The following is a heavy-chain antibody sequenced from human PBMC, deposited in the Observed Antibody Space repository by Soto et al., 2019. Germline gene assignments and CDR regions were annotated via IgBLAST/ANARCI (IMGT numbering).Heavy chain of an antibody. CDR1: GGSISSYY. D-gene: IGHD1-20*01. Sequence: PSETLSLTCTGSGGSISSYYWSWIRQPPGKGPEWIGYIYYSGSTNYNPSLKSRVTISVDTSKNQFSLKLSSVTAADTDVYYCARRYGRNFDYWGQGTLVTVSS. CDR2: IYYSGST. J-gene: IGHJ4*02. V-gene: IGHV4-59*01. CDR3: ARRYGRNFDY.